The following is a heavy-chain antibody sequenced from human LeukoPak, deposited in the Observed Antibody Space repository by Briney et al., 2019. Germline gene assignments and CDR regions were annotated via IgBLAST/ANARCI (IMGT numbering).Heavy chain of an antibody. J-gene: IGHJ4*02. CDR3: ARQYGRPFDY. D-gene: IGHD3-10*01. CDR2: IYPGDSDT. V-gene: IGHV5-51*01. Sequence: GESLKISCKGCGYSFGDSWIGWVRQMPGKGLEWMGIIYPGDSDTRYSPSFQGQVTISADKSISTTYLQWSSLKATDTAMYYCARQYGRPFDYWGQGTLVTVSS. CDR1: GYSFGDSW.